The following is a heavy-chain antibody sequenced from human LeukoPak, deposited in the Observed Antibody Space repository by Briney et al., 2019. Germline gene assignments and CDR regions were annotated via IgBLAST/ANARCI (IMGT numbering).Heavy chain of an antibody. V-gene: IGHV1-2*02. CDR1: GYTFTGYY. CDR3: ARDAPPLRYLDY. CDR2: INPNSGGT. Sequence: ASVKVSCKASGYTFTGYYMHWVRQASGQGLEWMGWINPNSGGTNYAQKFQGRVTMTRDTSISTAYMELSRLRSDDTAVYYCARDAPPLRYLDYWGQGTLVTVSS. D-gene: IGHD3-9*01. J-gene: IGHJ4*02.